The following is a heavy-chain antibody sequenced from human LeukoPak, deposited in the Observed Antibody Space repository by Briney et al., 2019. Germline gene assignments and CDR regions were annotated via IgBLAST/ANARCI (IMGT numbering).Heavy chain of an antibody. CDR1: GLTFDDYA. CDR3: AKRYSGSSGLYNFDY. CDR2: ISWNSGSI. V-gene: IGHV3-9*01. J-gene: IGHJ4*02. Sequence: PGRSLRLSCAASGLTFDDYAMHWVRQAPGKGLEWVSGISWNSGSIGYADSVKGRFTISRDNSKNTLYLQMNSLRAEDTAVYYCAKRYSGSSGLYNFDYWGQGTLVTVSS. D-gene: IGHD1-26*01.